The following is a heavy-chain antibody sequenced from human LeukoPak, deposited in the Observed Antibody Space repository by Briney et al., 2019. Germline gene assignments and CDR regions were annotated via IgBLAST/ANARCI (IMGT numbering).Heavy chain of an antibody. CDR3: ARREGLLWFGELLFGY. Sequence: GASVNVSCKASGYTFTGYYMHWVRQAPGQGLEWMGWINPNSGGTNYAQKFRGRVTMTRDTSITTADMALSRLRSDDTAVYYCARREGLLWFGELLFGYWGQGTLVTVSS. CDR2: INPNSGGT. CDR1: GYTFTGYY. V-gene: IGHV1-2*02. J-gene: IGHJ4*02. D-gene: IGHD3-10*01.